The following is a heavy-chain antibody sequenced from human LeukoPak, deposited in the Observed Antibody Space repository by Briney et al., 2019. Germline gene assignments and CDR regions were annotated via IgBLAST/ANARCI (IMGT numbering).Heavy chain of an antibody. V-gene: IGHV3-30*04. D-gene: IGHD5-12*01. CDR3: ARDGYSGYDYVDYFDY. CDR2: ISYDGSNK. J-gene: IGHJ4*02. Sequence: GGSLRLSCAASGFTFSSYAMHWVRQAPGKGLEWVAVISYDGSNKYYADSVKGRFTISRDNSKNTLYLQMNSLGAEDTAVYYCARDGYSGYDYVDYFDYWGQGTLVTVSS. CDR1: GFTFSSYA.